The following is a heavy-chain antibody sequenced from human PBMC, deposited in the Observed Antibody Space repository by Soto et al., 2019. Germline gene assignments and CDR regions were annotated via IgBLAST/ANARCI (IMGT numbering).Heavy chain of an antibody. V-gene: IGHV4-34*01. CDR3: ARWAYSSSWHLDAFDI. CDR2: INHSGST. CDR1: GGSFSGYY. D-gene: IGHD6-13*01. J-gene: IGHJ3*02. Sequence: PSETLSLTCAVYGGSFSGYYWSWIRQPPGKGLEWIGEINHSGSTNYNPSLKSRVTISVDTSKNQFSLKLSSVTAADTAVYYCARWAYSSSWHLDAFDIWGQGTMVTVSS.